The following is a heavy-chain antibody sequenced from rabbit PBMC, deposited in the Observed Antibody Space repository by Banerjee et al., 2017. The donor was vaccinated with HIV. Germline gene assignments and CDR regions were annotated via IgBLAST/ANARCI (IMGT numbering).Heavy chain of an antibody. CDR3: ARGATYGGGGYNL. D-gene: IGHD8-1*01. V-gene: IGHV1S45*01. J-gene: IGHJ4*01. Sequence: QQQLVESGGGLFQPGGSLTLTCTASGFSFSNKYVMCWVRQAPGKGLEWIACIGAGSSGSTYYASWAKGRFTISKTSSTTVTLQLNSLTAADTATYFCARGATYGGGGYNLWGQGTLVTVS. CDR1: GFSFSNKYV. CDR2: IGAGSSGST.